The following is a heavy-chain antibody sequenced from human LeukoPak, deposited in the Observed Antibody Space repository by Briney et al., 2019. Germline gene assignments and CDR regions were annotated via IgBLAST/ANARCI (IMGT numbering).Heavy chain of an antibody. V-gene: IGHV3-21*04. CDR1: GFTFSSYS. D-gene: IGHD3-3*01. CDR3: AKDHIRFSFYYYMDV. CDR2: ISGSTATI. Sequence: GGSLRLSCAASGFTFSSYSMNWVRQVPGKGLEWVSSISGSTATIRYADSVKGRFSLSRDNSNNTVFLQMNSLRAEDTAIYYCAKDHIRFSFYYYMDVWGKGTTVTVSS. J-gene: IGHJ6*03.